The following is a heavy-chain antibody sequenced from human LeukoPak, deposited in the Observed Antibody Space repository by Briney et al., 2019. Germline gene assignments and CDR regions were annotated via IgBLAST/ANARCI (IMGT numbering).Heavy chain of an antibody. V-gene: IGHV4-39*01. CDR2: IYYGGST. D-gene: IGHD3-22*01. CDR1: GGSISSSSYY. J-gene: IGHJ4*02. Sequence: SETLSLTCAVSGGSISSSSYYWGWIRQPPGKGLEWIGSIYYGGSTYYNPSLKSRVTMSVDTSKNQFSLKLNSVTAADTAVYYCARQRNTDSSGDYYLYYFDYGGQGTLVTVSS. CDR3: ARQRNTDSSGDYYLYYFDY.